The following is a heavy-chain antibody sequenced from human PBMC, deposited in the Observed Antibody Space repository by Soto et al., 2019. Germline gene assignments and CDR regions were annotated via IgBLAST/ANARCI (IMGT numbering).Heavy chain of an antibody. CDR1: GYTFITYG. Sequence: QVQLVQSGVEVKKPGASVKVSCKASGYTFITYGLSWVRQAPGQGLEWMGWISTFNGNTNYAQKFQGRVTMTTDTAPDTAYRGGRSLGFEDRAVYYWRRGGKNFASWGQGALVPVPS. CDR2: ISTFNGNT. D-gene: IGHD3-16*01. J-gene: IGHJ4*02. V-gene: IGHV1-18*01. CDR3: RRGGKNFAS.